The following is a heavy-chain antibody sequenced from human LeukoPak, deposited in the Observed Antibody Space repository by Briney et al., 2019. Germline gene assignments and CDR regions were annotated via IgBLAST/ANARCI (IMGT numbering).Heavy chain of an antibody. CDR1: GFTFSSYG. CDR2: ISWNSGSI. V-gene: IGHV3-9*03. J-gene: IGHJ4*02. D-gene: IGHD4-17*01. Sequence: GGSLRLSCAASGFTFSSYGMHWVRQAPGKGLEWVSGISWNSGSIGYADSVKGRFTISRDNAKNSLYLQMNSLRAEDMALYYCAKGNYGDYFSSFDYWGQGTLVTVSS. CDR3: AKGNYGDYFSSFDY.